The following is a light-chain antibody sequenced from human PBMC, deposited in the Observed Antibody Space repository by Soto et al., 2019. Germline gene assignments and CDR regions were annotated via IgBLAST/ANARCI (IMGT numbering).Light chain of an antibody. V-gene: IGKV4-1*01. Sequence: DIVLTQSPDSLALSLGERATINCKSSQSVLYSSNNKNYLAWYQLKSGQPPKLLFYWASTRESGVPDRFSASGSGTDFTHTINSLQAEDVAVYYCQQRSRWPMTFGQGTRLEI. J-gene: IGKJ5*01. CDR2: WAS. CDR1: QSVLYSSNNKNY. CDR3: QQRSRWPMT.